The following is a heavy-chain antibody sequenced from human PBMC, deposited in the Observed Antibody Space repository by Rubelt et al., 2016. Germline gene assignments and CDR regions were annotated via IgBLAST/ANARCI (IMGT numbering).Heavy chain of an antibody. CDR1: GGSFSGYY. CDR3: ARVSGWYRAPGQDFDY. D-gene: IGHD6-19*01. Sequence: QVQLQQWGAGLLKSSETLSLTCAVYGGSFSGYYWSWIRQPPGKGLEWIGEINHSGSTNYNPSLKSRVTISVDTAKNQCSLKLSSVTAADTAVYYCARVSGWYRAPGQDFDYWGQGTLVTVSS. V-gene: IGHV4-34*01. CDR2: INHSGST. J-gene: IGHJ4*02.